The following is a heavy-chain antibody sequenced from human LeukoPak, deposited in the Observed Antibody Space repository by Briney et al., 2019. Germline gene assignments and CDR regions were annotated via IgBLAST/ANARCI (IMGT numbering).Heavy chain of an antibody. CDR1: GYTFTGYY. J-gene: IGHJ6*03. V-gene: IGHV1-2*02. CDR3: ARSFSPYYYYMDV. Sequence: ASVKVSCKASGYTFTGYYMHWVRQAPGQGLEWMGWINPNSDVTNYAQKFQGRVTMTRDTSISTAYMELSSLRSDDTAVYYCARSFSPYYYYMDVWGKGTTVTVSS. D-gene: IGHD2/OR15-2a*01. CDR2: INPNSDVT.